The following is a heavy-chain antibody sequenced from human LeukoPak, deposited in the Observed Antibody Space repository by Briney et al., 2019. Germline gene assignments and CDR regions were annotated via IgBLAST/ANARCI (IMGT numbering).Heavy chain of an antibody. Sequence: PSETLSLTCAVYGGSFSGYYWSWIRQPPGKGLEWIGEINHSGSTNYNPSLKSRVTISVDTSKNQFSLKLSSVTAADTAVYYCARGLRDIVATDVPWYFDLWGRGTLVTVSS. CDR2: INHSGST. CDR3: ARGLRDIVATDVPWYFDL. CDR1: GGSFSGYY. D-gene: IGHD5-12*01. J-gene: IGHJ2*01. V-gene: IGHV4-34*01.